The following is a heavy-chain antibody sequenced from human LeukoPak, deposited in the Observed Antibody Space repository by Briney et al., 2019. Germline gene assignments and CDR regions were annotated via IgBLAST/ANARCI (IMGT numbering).Heavy chain of an antibody. V-gene: IGHV4-39*01. J-gene: IGHJ4*02. D-gene: IGHD1-26*01. CDR1: GASISGGTYY. Sequence: PSETLSLTCSVSGASISGGTYYWGWLRQPPGKGLEWIGSIYYTGSTYDNPSLKSRFTISVDTSKNLFSLKLSSVTAADTAVYYGARRGGSGRAFDYWGQGTLVTVSS. CDR2: IYYTGST. CDR3: ARRGGSGRAFDY.